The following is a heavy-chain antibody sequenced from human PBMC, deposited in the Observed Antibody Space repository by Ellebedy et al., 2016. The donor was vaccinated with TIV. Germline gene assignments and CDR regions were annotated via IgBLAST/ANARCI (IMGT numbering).Heavy chain of an antibody. CDR3: ARHPADTSDFDY. D-gene: IGHD3-22*01. Sequence: MPSETLSLTCTVSGGSISSYYWSWIRQPPGKGLEWIGYIYYSGSTYYNPSLKSRVTISVDTSKNQFSLKLSSVTAADTAVYYCARHPADTSDFDYWGQGTLVTVSS. V-gene: IGHV4-59*04. CDR1: GGSISSYY. J-gene: IGHJ4*02. CDR2: IYYSGST.